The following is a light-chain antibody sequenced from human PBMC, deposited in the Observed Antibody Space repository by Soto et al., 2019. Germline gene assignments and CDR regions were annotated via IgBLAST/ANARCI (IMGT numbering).Light chain of an antibody. J-gene: IGKJ2*01. CDR1: QSIDSW. CDR3: QHYHTFST. V-gene: IGKV1-5*03. Sequence: DIQMTQSPSTLSASIGDRVPITCRASQSIDSWLAWYQLKPGKAPKILIYRTSGLQSGIPSRVSGSGSGTEFTITISNLQPDDVSTYHCQHYHTFSTFGQGTKLEIK. CDR2: RTS.